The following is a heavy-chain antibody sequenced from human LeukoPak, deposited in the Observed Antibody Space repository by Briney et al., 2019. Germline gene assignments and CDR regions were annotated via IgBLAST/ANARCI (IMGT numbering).Heavy chain of an antibody. CDR1: EFTFTSYE. V-gene: IGHV3-48*03. J-gene: IGHJ6*03. CDR2: ISSSGSTI. CDR3: VRESVVVVATLHYYMDV. D-gene: IGHD2-15*01. Sequence: PGGSLRLSCAASEFTFTSYEMNWVRQAPGKGLEWVSYISSSGSTIYYADSVKGRFTISRDNAKKSLYLQMNSLRAEDTAVYYCVRESVVVVATLHYYMDVWGKGTTVTVSS.